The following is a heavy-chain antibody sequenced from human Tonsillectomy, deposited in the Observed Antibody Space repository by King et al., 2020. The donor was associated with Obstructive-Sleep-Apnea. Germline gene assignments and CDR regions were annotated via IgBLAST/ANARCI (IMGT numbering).Heavy chain of an antibody. CDR1: GFSFSRYW. V-gene: IGHV3-7*03. CDR2: IKEDGGEK. D-gene: IGHD1-26*01. Sequence: VQLVESGGGLVQPGGSLRLTCAASGFSFSRYWMSWVRQAPGKGLEWVANIKEDGGEKKYVDSVKGRFTIARDNAKNSLYLQMNSLRVEETAVYYCARDPPQWKLPFDYWGLGTLVTVSS. J-gene: IGHJ4*02. CDR3: ARDPPQWKLPFDY.